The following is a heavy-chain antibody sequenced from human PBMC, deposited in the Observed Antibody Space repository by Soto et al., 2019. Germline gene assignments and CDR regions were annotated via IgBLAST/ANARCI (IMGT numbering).Heavy chain of an antibody. D-gene: IGHD3-3*01. Sequence: SETLSLTCTVSGGSISSSSYYWGWIRQPPGKGLEWIGSIYYSGSTYYNPSLKSRVTISVDMSKNQFSLKLSSVTAADTAVYYFARDEGGDFWSGYYGFDPWGQGTLVTVSS. CDR3: ARDEGGDFWSGYYGFDP. J-gene: IGHJ5*02. CDR2: IYYSGST. CDR1: GGSISSSSYY. V-gene: IGHV4-39*07.